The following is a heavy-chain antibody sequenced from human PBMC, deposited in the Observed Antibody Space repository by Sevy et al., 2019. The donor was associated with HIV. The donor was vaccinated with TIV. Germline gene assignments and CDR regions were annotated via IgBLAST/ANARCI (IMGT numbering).Heavy chain of an antibody. Sequence: GGSLRLSCITSGFRFSDYALTWLRQAPGKGLEWVGFIRSKTFGGTTEYAASVKGKFTITRDESKRIAYLEMNSLKTEDTAIYYCTRLGGTISDYYYFGMDVWGQGATVTVSS. CDR3: TRLGGTISDYYYFGMDV. D-gene: IGHD3-9*01. J-gene: IGHJ6*02. CDR1: GFRFSDYA. V-gene: IGHV3-49*03. CDR2: IRSKTFGGTT.